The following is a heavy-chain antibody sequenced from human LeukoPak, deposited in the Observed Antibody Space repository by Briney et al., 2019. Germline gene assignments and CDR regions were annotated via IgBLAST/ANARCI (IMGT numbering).Heavy chain of an antibody. CDR1: GYTFTSYG. V-gene: IGHV1-18*01. CDR3: ARDYYDSSGYCRFYYYYYGMDV. Sequence: ASVKVSCKASGYTFTSYGISWVRQAPGQGLEWMGWISAYNGNTNYAQKLQGRVTMTTDTSTSTAYMELRSLRSDDTAVYYCARDYYDSSGYCRFYYYYYGMDVWGQGTTVTVSS. J-gene: IGHJ6*02. D-gene: IGHD3-22*01. CDR2: ISAYNGNT.